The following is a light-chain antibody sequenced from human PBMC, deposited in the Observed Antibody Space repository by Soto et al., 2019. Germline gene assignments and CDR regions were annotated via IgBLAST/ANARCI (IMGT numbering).Light chain of an antibody. CDR1: QTISSW. Sequence: DIQMTQSPSTLSGSVGDRVTITCRASQTISSWLAWYQQKPGKAPKLLIYAASSLQSGVPSRFSGSGSGTDFTLTISSLQPEDFATYYCQQSYSTPRTCGQGTRLEIK. V-gene: IGKV1-39*01. CDR2: AAS. J-gene: IGKJ5*01. CDR3: QQSYSTPRT.